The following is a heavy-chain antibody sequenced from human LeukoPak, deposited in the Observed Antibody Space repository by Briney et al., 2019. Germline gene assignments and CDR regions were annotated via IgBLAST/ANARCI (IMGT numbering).Heavy chain of an antibody. J-gene: IGHJ6*02. CDR3: VIRGYSGYAPHYYYGMDV. CDR2: ISYDGSNK. D-gene: IGHD5-12*01. V-gene: IGHV3-30*03. CDR1: GFTFSSYG. Sequence: GGSLRLSCAASGFTFSSYGMHWVRQAPGKGLEWVAVISYDGSNKYYADSVKGRFTISRDNSKNTLYLQMNSLRAEDTAVYYCVIRGYSGYAPHYYYGMDVWGQGTTVTVSS.